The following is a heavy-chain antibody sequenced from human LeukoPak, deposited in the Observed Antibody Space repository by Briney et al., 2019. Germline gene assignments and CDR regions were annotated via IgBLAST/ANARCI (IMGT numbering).Heavy chain of an antibody. CDR3: ARRSYSASFDP. Sequence: SETLSLTCTVSGDSINDDDYYWGWIRQPPGKGLEHIGSVSYGGSTYYSPSLKSRVNIYIDISKNQFSLELRSVTAADTAVYYCARRSYSASFDPWGQGSQVTVSS. V-gene: IGHV4-39*01. CDR2: VSYGGST. CDR1: GDSINDDDYY. D-gene: IGHD2-21*01. J-gene: IGHJ5*02.